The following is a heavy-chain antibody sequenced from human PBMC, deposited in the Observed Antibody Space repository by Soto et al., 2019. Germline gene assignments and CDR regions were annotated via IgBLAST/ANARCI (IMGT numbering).Heavy chain of an antibody. J-gene: IGHJ4*01. CDR2: IKPGTPDI. V-gene: IGHV5-51*01. Sequence: PWESLKISCKAVGYTFGSAWIGWVRQMPGKGLEWIGIIKPGTPDIRYSPSVRGHVTISADEGLSTAYLPWYSLKASETGMYYCPRQISHICDFWGQGTLVTVSS. CDR1: GYTFGSAW. D-gene: IGHD3-3*02. CDR3: PRQISHICDF.